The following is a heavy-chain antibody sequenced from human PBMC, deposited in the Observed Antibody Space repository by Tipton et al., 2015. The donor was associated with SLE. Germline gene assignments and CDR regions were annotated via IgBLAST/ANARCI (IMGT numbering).Heavy chain of an antibody. Sequence: SLRLSCAASGFTFSSYSMNWVRQAPGKGLEWVSYISSSSSTIYYADSVKGRFTISRDNAKNSLYLQMNSLRPEDTAVYYCAKDFTQYYDSSSDYWGQGTLVTVSS. CDR2: ISSSSSTI. CDR3: AKDFTQYYDSSSDY. V-gene: IGHV3-48*01. D-gene: IGHD3-22*01. CDR1: GFTFSSYS. J-gene: IGHJ4*02.